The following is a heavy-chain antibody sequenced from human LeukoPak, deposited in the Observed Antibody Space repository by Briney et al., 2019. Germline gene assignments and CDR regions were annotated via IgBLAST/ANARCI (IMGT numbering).Heavy chain of an antibody. V-gene: IGHV3-9*01. Sequence: PGRSLRLSCAASGFTFGDYALHWVRQLPGKGLEWVSGISWNSGSIGYADSVKGRFTISRDNAKNSLYLQMNSLRAEDTAVYYCARDIVAAAGSPDYWGQGTLVTVSS. D-gene: IGHD6-13*01. CDR2: ISWNSGSI. CDR3: ARDIVAAAGSPDY. CDR1: GFTFGDYA. J-gene: IGHJ4*02.